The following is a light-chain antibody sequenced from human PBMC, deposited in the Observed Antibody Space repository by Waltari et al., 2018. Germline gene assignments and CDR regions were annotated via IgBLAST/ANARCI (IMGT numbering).Light chain of an antibody. V-gene: IGKV3-20*01. CDR2: GAS. Sequence: CRASQGVSRCLAWYQQRPGQAPRLLIYGASSRATGIPDRFSGSGSGTDFSLTISRLEPEDFAVYYCQNYVRLPATFGQGTKVEIK. CDR1: QGVSRC. J-gene: IGKJ1*01. CDR3: QNYVRLPAT.